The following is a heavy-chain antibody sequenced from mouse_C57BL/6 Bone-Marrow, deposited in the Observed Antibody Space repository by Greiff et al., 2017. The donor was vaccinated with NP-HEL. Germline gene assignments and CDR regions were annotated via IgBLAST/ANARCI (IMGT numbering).Heavy chain of an antibody. CDR2: INPNYGTT. V-gene: IGHV1-39*01. D-gene: IGHD2-2*01. CDR1: GYSFTDYN. J-gene: IGHJ3*01. CDR3: ARGGWLPSWFAY. Sequence: EVQLQESGPELVQPGASVKISCKASGYSFTDYNMNWVKQSNGKSLEWIGVINPNYGTTSSNQKFKGKATLTVDQSSSTAYMQLNSLTSEDSAVYYCARGGWLPSWFAYWGQGTLVTVSA.